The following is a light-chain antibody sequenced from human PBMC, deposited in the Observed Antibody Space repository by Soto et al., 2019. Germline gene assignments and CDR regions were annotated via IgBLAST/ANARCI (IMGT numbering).Light chain of an antibody. CDR3: QENGNLPP. CDR1: HRVLYSSINRNY. Sequence: DIVLTQSPDPLAGSLGETATINCKSSHRVLYSSINRNYLAWYQQKPGQPPKLLFYWASTRESGVPDRFSASGSGTGFALTISSLEPEDFAVYYCQENGNLPPFGQGTRLEIK. V-gene: IGKV4-1*01. J-gene: IGKJ5*01. CDR2: WAS.